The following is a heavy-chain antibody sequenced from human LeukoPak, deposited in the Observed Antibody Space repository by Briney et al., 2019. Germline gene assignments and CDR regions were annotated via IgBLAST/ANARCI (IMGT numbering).Heavy chain of an antibody. CDR2: IYPGDSDT. CDR3: ARRTDRSFWYLDY. V-gene: IGHV5-51*01. CDR1: GYSFTRYW. J-gene: IGHJ4*02. Sequence: GESLKISCKGSGYSFTRYWIGWVRQMPGKGLEWMGIIYPGDSDTRYSLSFQGQVTISADKSISTAYLQWTSLKASDTAMYYCARRTDRSFWYLDYWGQGTLVTVSS.